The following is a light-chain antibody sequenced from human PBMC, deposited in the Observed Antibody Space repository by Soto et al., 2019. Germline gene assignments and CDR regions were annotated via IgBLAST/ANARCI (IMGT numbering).Light chain of an antibody. Sequence: QSVLTQPASVSWSPGQSITISCSGTISECVLYNYVSWYQQHPGKAPKLMIYGVNNRPSGVSNRFSGSKSGNTASLTISGLQADDEADYSCSSYTTSSALQVFGTGTKVSVL. V-gene: IGLV2-14*01. CDR3: SSYTTSSALQV. CDR2: GVN. J-gene: IGLJ1*01. CDR1: ISECVLYNY.